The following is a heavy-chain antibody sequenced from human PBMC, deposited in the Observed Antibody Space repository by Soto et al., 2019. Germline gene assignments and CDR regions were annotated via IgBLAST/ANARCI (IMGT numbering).Heavy chain of an antibody. V-gene: IGHV3-30*18. J-gene: IGHJ4*02. CDR2: ISYDGSNK. D-gene: IGHD3-9*01. Sequence: LRLSCAASGFTFSSYGMHWVRQAPGKGLEWVAVISYDGSNKYYADSVKGRFTISRDNSKNTLYLQMNSLRAEDTAVYYCAKDHLERYFDWYNPLGYWGQGTLVTVSS. CDR3: AKDHLERYFDWYNPLGY. CDR1: GFTFSSYG.